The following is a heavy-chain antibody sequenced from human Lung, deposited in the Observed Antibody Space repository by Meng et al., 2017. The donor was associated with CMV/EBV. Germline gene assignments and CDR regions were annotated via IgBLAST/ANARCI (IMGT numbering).Heavy chain of an antibody. D-gene: IGHD2/OR15-2a*01. CDR2: VYHSGYT. CDR3: ARVTEYGGNCFDS. Sequence: SXTXSHXCAVSGTSISTSNWWSWVRQPPGKGLEWIGEVYHSGYTNYNPSLKSRVTMSVDRSKNQFSLKLNSVTAADTAVYYCARVTEYGGNCFDSWGQGTLVTVSS. J-gene: IGHJ4*02. V-gene: IGHV4-4*02. CDR1: GTSISTSNW.